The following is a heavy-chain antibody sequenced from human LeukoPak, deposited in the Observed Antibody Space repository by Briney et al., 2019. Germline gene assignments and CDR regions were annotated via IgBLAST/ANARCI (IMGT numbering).Heavy chain of an antibody. J-gene: IGHJ5*02. D-gene: IGHD6-19*01. CDR2: INADGSST. V-gene: IGHV3-74*01. Sequence: GGSLRLACAASGFTFSSYWMHWVRQAPGKGLVWVSRINADGSSTNYADSVKGRFTISRDNAKNTLYLQMNSLRAEDTAMYYCVESSSGYSSGWYDNWGQGTLVTVSS. CDR1: GFTFSSYW. CDR3: VESSSGYSSGWYDN.